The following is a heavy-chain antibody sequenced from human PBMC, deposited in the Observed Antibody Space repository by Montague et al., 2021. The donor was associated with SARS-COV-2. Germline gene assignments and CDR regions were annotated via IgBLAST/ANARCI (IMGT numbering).Heavy chain of an antibody. V-gene: IGHV4-34*01. D-gene: IGHD2-2*01. Sequence: SETLSLTCTVHRGSFSGYYWTWIRQPPGKGLEWIGEINHSGGVNYNPSLKSRVTISVDTSKDHFSLKLRSVTAADTAIYYCACGYCSSTTCYRSRHDWGQGTLVAVSS. CDR3: ACGYCSSTTCYRSRHD. CDR2: INHSGGV. J-gene: IGHJ4*02. CDR1: RGSFSGYY.